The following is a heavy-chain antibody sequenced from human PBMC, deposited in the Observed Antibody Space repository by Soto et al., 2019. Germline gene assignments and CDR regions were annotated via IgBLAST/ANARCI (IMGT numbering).Heavy chain of an antibody. CDR3: ARVSGYYGSGSYYKWVKYFDY. V-gene: IGHV4-59*01. CDR1: GGSISSYY. J-gene: IGHJ4*02. CDR2: IYYSGST. Sequence: PSETLSLTCTVSGGSISSYYWSWIRQPPGKGLEWIGYIYYSGSTNYNPSLKSRVTISVDTSKNQFSLKLSSVTAADTAVYYCARVSGYYGSGSYYKWVKYFDYWGQGTLVTVSS. D-gene: IGHD3-10*01.